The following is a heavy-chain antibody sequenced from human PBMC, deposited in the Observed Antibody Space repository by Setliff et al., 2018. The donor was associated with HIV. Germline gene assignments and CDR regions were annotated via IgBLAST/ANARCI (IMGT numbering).Heavy chain of an antibody. J-gene: IGHJ4*02. V-gene: IGHV3-74*03. D-gene: IGHD3-22*01. CDR2: INSDGTST. Sequence: GGSLRLSCAASGFTFSSYWMSWVRQAPGKGLEWVSRINSDGTSTTYADSVKGRFTISRSNAKNTLYLQMNSLRAEDTAVYYCARDLSYDYDRSSDTFDYWGQGTLVTVSS. CDR3: ARDLSYDYDRSSDTFDY. CDR1: GFTFSSYW.